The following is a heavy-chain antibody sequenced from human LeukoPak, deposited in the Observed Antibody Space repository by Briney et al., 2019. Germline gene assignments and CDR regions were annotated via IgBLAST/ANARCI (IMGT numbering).Heavy chain of an antibody. CDR3: VSLNPSLADAFDI. CDR1: GGTFSSYA. Sequence: VASVKVSCKASGGTFSSYAISWVRQAPGQGLEWMGGIIPIFGTANYAQKFQGRVTITADESTSTAYMELSSLRAEDTAVYYCVSLNPSLADAFDIWGQGTVVTVSS. J-gene: IGHJ3*02. V-gene: IGHV1-69*01. D-gene: IGHD3-3*02. CDR2: IIPIFGTA.